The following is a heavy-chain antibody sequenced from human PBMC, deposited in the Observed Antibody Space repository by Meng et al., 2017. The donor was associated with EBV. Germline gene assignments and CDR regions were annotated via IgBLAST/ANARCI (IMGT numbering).Heavy chain of an antibody. CDR2: INAGNGNT. D-gene: IGHD3-3*01. CDR3: ARSGATIFGVVIPTYYFDY. Sequence: HLGQSGAEVKKPGASVKVSCKASGYTFTSYAMHWVRQAPGQRLEWMGWINAGNGNTKYSQKFQGRVTITRDTSASTAYMELSSLRSEDTAVYYCARSGATIFGVVIPTYYFDYWGQGTLVTVSS. J-gene: IGHJ4*02. CDR1: GYTFTSYA. V-gene: IGHV1-3*01.